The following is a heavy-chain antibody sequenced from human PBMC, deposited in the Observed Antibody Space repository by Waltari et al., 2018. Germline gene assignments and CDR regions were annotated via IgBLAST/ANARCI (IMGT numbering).Heavy chain of an antibody. CDR2: ISADNGNT. CDR1: GYTFTSYG. Sequence: QVQLVQSGAEVKKPGASVKVSCKASGYTFTSYGISWVRQAPGQGLEWMGWISADNGNTNYAQKLQGRGTMTTDTSTSTADRELRSLRSDDTAVYYCARAPYGSGSYAYYYYYMDVWGKGTTVTVSS. V-gene: IGHV1-18*01. J-gene: IGHJ6*03. D-gene: IGHD3-10*01. CDR3: ARAPYGSGSYAYYYYYMDV.